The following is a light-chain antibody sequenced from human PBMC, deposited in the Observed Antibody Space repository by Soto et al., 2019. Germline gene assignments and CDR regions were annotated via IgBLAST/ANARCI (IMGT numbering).Light chain of an antibody. V-gene: IGKV4-1*01. CDR2: WSS. Sequence: IVMTQSPDSLSVSLGEXATIKCRSSQSVLHRSNGNNYIAWYQQKPGQPPKLLIYWSSTRDSGVPDRFIGSGSGTDFTLTFSSLEPEDIAVYYCQQSSNWRVTFGGGTKVDIK. CDR1: QSVLHRSNGNNY. CDR3: QQSSNWRVT. J-gene: IGKJ4*01.